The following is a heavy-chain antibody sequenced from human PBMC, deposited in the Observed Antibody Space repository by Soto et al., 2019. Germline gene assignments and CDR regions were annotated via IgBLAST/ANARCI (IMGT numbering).Heavy chain of an antibody. CDR3: AKDAPSLRRGPMQISWYFDL. J-gene: IGHJ2*01. CDR2: IWFDGSDK. CDR1: GFTFSNYG. V-gene: IGHV3-33*06. Sequence: PGGSLRLSCAASGFTFSNYGMHWVRQAPGKGLEWVALIWFDGSDKYYADSVKGRFTMSRDNSKNTVYLQMNSLRAEDTAMYYCAKDAPSLRRGPMQISWYFDLWGRGTLVTVSS.